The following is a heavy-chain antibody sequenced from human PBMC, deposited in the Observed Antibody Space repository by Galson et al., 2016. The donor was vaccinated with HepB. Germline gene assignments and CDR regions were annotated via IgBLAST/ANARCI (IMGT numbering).Heavy chain of an antibody. CDR2: INWNGGTT. D-gene: IGHD1-1*01. Sequence: SLRLSCAASGFTFNIYAMSWVRQAPGKGLEWVSGINWNGGTTSYAESVKGRFTISRENAKKSLYLQMNSLRAEDTALYYCARDGNWNRGMDVWGQGTTVTVSS. V-gene: IGHV3-20*04. CDR1: GFTFNIYA. CDR3: ARDGNWNRGMDV. J-gene: IGHJ6*02.